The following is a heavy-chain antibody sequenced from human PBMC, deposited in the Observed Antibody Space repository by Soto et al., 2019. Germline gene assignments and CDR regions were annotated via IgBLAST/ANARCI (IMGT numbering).Heavy chain of an antibody. Sequence: QITLKESGPTLVKPTQTLTLTCTFSGFSLSSTRMAVGWIRQPPGKALEWLALIYWDDDKRYSPFLKSMLTNTKDTSKNQVVLTMSNMDPVDTAIYYWAHIVVAGLGYYFDYWGQGTLVTVSS. V-gene: IGHV2-5*02. CDR3: AHIVVAGLGYYFDY. J-gene: IGHJ4*02. CDR1: GFSLSSTRMA. D-gene: IGHD6-19*01. CDR2: IYWDDDK.